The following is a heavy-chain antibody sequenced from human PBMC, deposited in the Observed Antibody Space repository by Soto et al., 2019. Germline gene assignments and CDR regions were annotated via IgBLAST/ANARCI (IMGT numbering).Heavy chain of an antibody. V-gene: IGHV3-30*18. CDR1: GFIFSNYG. CDR2: VSYDGRDK. D-gene: IGHD5-18*01. J-gene: IGHJ1*01. Sequence: QVQLVESGGGVVQPGRSLRLSCAASGFIFSNYGMHWVRQAPGKGLEWVAVVSYDGRDKHYADSVKGRFTISRDNSKNTMDLQMNSLRPEDTAVYYCAKERRAYSYGENWGQGTLVAVSS. CDR3: AKERRAYSYGEN.